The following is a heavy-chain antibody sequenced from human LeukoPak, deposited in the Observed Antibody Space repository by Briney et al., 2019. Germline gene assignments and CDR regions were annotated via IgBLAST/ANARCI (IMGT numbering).Heavy chain of an antibody. CDR3: ARAVAAAGRGGNSYYYYMDV. J-gene: IGHJ6*03. Sequence: ASVKVSCKASGYTFTSYDINWVRQATGQGLEWMGWMNPNSGNTGYAQKFQGRVTMTRNTSISTAYMELSSLRSEDTAVYYCARAVAAAGRGGNSYYYYMDVWGKGTTVTISS. D-gene: IGHD6-13*01. CDR2: MNPNSGNT. CDR1: GYTFTSYD. V-gene: IGHV1-8*01.